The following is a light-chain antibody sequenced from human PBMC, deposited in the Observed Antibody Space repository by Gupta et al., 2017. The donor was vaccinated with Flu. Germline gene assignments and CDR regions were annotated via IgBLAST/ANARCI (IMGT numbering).Light chain of an antibody. Sequence: DIVLTQSPGTLSLSPGGRATLSCRASQSVPATSLAWYQQKPAQAPILLLYRASTRDSGIPDRFSGSGSGTDFNLTISRLEPEDFAMYYCQVYTDEPPGLTFGQGTKLEVK. CDR3: QVYTDEPPGLT. V-gene: IGKV3-20*01. CDR2: RAS. CDR1: QSVPATS. J-gene: IGKJ2*01.